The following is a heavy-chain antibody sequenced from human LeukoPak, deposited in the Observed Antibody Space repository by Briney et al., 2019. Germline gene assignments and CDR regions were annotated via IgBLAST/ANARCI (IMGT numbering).Heavy chain of an antibody. CDR1: GYTFTGYY. Sequence: GASVKVSCKASGYTFTGYYMHWVRQAPGQGLEWMEWINPNSGGTNYAQKFQGRVTMTRDTSISIAYMELSRLRSDDTAVYYCARIGIYGDYVPDAFDIWGQGTMVTVSS. D-gene: IGHD4-17*01. J-gene: IGHJ3*02. CDR2: INPNSGGT. V-gene: IGHV1-2*02. CDR3: ARIGIYGDYVPDAFDI.